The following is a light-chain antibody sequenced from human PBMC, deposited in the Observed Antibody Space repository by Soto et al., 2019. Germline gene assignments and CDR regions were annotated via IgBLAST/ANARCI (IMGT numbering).Light chain of an antibody. J-gene: IGKJ1*01. CDR3: LQHSTYPLT. CDR1: QGIRND. V-gene: IGKV1-17*01. Sequence: DIQMTQFPSSLSASVGDRVTITCRASQGIRNDLGWYQQKPGKAPKRLIYAASSLQSGVPSRFSGSGSWTEFTIAISSLQPEDSATFYCLQHSTYPLTFGQGTKVEIK. CDR2: AAS.